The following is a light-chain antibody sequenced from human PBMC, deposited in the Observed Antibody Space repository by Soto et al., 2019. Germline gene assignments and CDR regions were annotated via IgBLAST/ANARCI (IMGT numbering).Light chain of an antibody. CDR2: ELT. CDR3: CSYLGTYTSLV. V-gene: IGLV2-23*02. CDR1: ISDIGTHNL. Sequence: QSALTQPASVSASPGQSITISCTGTISDIGTHNLVSWYQQHPGKAPKLIIYELTERPSGVSSRFSGSKSGNTAFLTISGLQAEDEGDYYCCSYLGTYTSLVFGGGTKVTVL. J-gene: IGLJ2*01.